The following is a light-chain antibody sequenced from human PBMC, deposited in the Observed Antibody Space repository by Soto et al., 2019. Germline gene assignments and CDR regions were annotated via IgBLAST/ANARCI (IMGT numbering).Light chain of an antibody. CDR2: DVN. V-gene: IGLV2-14*03. J-gene: IGLJ2*01. CDR1: SSDVGGYNY. CDR3: SSYTSSSSVV. Sequence: QSALTQPASVSGSPGQSITISCTGTSSDVGGYNYVSWYQQHPGKAPKLMIYDVNNRPSGVPNRFSGSKSGNTASLTISGLQAEDEADYYCSSYTSSSSVVFGGGTKL.